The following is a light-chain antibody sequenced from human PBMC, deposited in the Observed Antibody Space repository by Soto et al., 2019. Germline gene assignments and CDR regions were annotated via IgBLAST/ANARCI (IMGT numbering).Light chain of an antibody. V-gene: IGKV1-6*02. J-gene: IGKJ1*01. Sequence: IQMTQSPSSLSASVGDGVTITCRASQAIRNDLGWYQQKPGKSPKVLINGASNLQSGVPSRFSGSGSGTEFTLTISSLQPEDFATYFCLQDYNHPRTFGQGTKVYIK. CDR1: QAIRND. CDR2: GAS. CDR3: LQDYNHPRT.